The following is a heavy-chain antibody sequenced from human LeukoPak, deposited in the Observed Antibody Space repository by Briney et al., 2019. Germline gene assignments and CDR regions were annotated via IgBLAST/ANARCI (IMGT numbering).Heavy chain of an antibody. CDR2: IYYSGST. D-gene: IGHD6-13*01. J-gene: IGHJ4*02. V-gene: IGHV4-39*02. CDR1: GGSISSSSYY. CDR3: ARDGEIAAAGTLDY. Sequence: KSSETLSLTCTVSGGSISSSSYYWGWIRQPPGKGLEWIGSIYYSGSTYYNPSLKSRVTISVDTSKNQFSLKLSSVTAADTAVYYCARDGEIAAAGTLDYWGQGTLVTVSS.